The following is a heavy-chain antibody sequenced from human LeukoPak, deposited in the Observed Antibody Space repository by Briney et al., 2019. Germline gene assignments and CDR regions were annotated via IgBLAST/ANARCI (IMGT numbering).Heavy chain of an antibody. CDR2: ISYDGSNK. CDR1: GFTFSSHA. CDR3: AKASVDSSGWLGYYYYMDV. Sequence: PGGSLRLSCAASGFTFSSHAMHWVRQAPGKGLEWVALISYDGSNKYYADSVKGRFTISRDNSKNTLYLQMNSLRAEDTAVYYCAKASVDSSGWLGYYYYMDVWGKGTTVTISS. D-gene: IGHD6-19*01. V-gene: IGHV3-30*04. J-gene: IGHJ6*03.